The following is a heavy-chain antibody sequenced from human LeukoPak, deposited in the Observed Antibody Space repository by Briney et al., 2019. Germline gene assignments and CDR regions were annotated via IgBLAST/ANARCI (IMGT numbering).Heavy chain of an antibody. CDR3: AREVSYYYYDSSGSYDAFDI. Sequence: GSLRLSCAASGFTVSSNYMSWVRQAPGKGLEWVSVIYSGGSTYYADSVKGRFTTSRDNSKNTLYLQMNSLRAEDTAVYYCAREVSYYYYDSSGSYDAFDIWGQGTMVTVSS. J-gene: IGHJ3*02. CDR2: IYSGGST. CDR1: GFTVSSNY. D-gene: IGHD3-22*01. V-gene: IGHV3-66*01.